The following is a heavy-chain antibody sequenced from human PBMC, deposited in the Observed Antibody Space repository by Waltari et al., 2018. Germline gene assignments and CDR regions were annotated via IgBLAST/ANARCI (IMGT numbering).Heavy chain of an antibody. D-gene: IGHD1-26*01. V-gene: IGHV3-48*04. CDR2: LSSSSSTI. CDR3: ARDSGSYYVPDFDY. J-gene: IGHJ4*02. CDR1: GFTFSSYS. Sequence: EVQLVESGGGLVQPGGSLRLSCAASGFTFSSYSMNWVRQAPGKGLEWVSYLSSSSSTIDYADAVKGRFTISRDNAKNSLYLQMNSLRAEDTAVYYCARDSGSYYVPDFDYWGQGTLVTVSS.